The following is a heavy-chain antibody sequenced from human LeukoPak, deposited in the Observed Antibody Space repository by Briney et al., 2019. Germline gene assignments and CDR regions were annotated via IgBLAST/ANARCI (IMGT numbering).Heavy chain of an antibody. CDR2: INDGVGRA. Sequence: GGSLRLSCAASGFTFDDYAMHWVRQAPGKGLEWVSAINDGVGRAFYADAVRGRFTISRDNSQNTLYLQMNSLRAEDTAVYYCARDVAHTYYYDSSGSLPWDWGQGTLVTVSS. D-gene: IGHD3-22*01. V-gene: IGHV3-23*01. CDR1: GFTFDDYA. CDR3: ARDVAHTYYYDSSGSLPWD. J-gene: IGHJ4*02.